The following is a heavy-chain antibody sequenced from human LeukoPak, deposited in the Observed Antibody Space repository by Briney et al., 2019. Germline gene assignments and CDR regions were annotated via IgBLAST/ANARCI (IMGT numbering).Heavy chain of an antibody. CDR2: IWYDGSNK. D-gene: IGHD6-13*01. J-gene: IGHJ4*02. V-gene: IGHV3-30*02. CDR1: GFTFSSYG. Sequence: GGSLRLSCAASGFTFSSYGMHWVRQAPGKGLEWVAVIWYDGSNKYYADSVKGRFTISRDNSKNTLYLQMNSLRVEDTAVYYCAKRMGPSIAATDLDYWGQGTLVTVSS. CDR3: AKRMGPSIAATDLDY.